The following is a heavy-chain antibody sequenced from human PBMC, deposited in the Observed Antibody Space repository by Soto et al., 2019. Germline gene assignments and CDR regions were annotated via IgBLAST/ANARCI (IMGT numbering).Heavy chain of an antibody. D-gene: IGHD2-15*01. Sequence: EVQLVESGGGLVEPGGSLRLSCAASGFTFSDHYMDWVRQAPGKGLERIGRVRNKANSYTTEYAAFVRGRFTVSRDDSKNSLYLQMNSLKTEDTAMYYCVRNLASGGTYYFDYWGQGTLVTVSS. J-gene: IGHJ4*02. V-gene: IGHV3-72*01. CDR3: VRNLASGGTYYFDY. CDR1: GFTFSDHY. CDR2: VRNKANSYTT.